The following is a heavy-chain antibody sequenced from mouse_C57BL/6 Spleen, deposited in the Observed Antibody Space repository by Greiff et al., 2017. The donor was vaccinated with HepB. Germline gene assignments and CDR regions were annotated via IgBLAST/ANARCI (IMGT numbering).Heavy chain of an antibody. CDR3: ARGMVTTAWFAY. V-gene: IGHV1-80*01. Sequence: VQLQQSGAELVKPGASVKISCKASGYAFSSYWMNRVKQRPGKGLEWIGQIYPGDGDTNYNGKFKGKATLTADKSSSTAYMQLSSLTSEDSAVYFCARGMVTTAWFAYWGQGTLVTVSA. D-gene: IGHD2-1*01. CDR1: GYAFSSYW. J-gene: IGHJ3*01. CDR2: IYPGDGDT.